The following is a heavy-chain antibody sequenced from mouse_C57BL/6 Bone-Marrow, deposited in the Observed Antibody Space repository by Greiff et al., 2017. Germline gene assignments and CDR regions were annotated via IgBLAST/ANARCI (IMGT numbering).Heavy chain of an antibody. V-gene: IGHV1-64*01. J-gene: IGHJ3*01. CDR1: GYTFTSYW. CDR3: AREYYGSSAFAY. CDR2: IHPNSGST. D-gene: IGHD1-1*01. Sequence: VLLVESGAELVKPGASVKLSCKASGYTFTSYWMHWVKQRPGQGLEWIGMIHPNSGSTNYNEKFKSKATLTVDKSSSTAYMQLSSLTSEDSAVYYCAREYYGSSAFAYWGQGTLVTVSA.